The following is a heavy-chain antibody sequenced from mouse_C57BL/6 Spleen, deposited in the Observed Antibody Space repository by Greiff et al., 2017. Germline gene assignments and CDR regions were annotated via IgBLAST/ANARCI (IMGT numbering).Heavy chain of an antibody. Sequence: QQPGAELVMPVASVMLSCKASGYTFTSYWMHRVKQRPGQGLEWIGEIDPSDSYTNYNQKFKGKSTLTVDKSSITAYMQLSSLTSEDAAVYYCATRDNDYWGQGTTLTVSS. V-gene: IGHV1-69*01. CDR1: GYTFTSYW. D-gene: IGHD1-3*01. J-gene: IGHJ2*01. CDR3: ATRDNDY. CDR2: IDPSDSYT.